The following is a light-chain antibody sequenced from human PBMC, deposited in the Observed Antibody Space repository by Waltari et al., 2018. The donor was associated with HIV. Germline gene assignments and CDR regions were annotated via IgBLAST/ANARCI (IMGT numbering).Light chain of an antibody. CDR2: NTN. CDR3: VLSVGGGTLV. J-gene: IGLJ3*02. V-gene: IGLV8-61*01. Sequence: QTVVTQEPSLSVSPGGTVTLTCGLGSGSVSSTYNPSWYQQTPGQPPRALIYNTNTHSSGVSDRFSGSILGNKAALTITGAQADDESDYYCVLSVGGGTLVFGGGTKLTVL. CDR1: SGSVSSTYN.